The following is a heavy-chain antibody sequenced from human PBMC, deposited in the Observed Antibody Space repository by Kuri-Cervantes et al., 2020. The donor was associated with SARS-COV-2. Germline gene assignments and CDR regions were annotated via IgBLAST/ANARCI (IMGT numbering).Heavy chain of an antibody. V-gene: IGHV4-61*02. D-gene: IGHD6-13*01. CDR1: GGSISSGSYY. J-gene: IGHJ4*02. CDR2: IYTSGST. CDR3: ARVSSSWAIDY. Sequence: LRLSCTVSGGSISSGSYYWSWIRQPAGEGLEWIGRIYTSGSTNYNPSLKSRVTISVDTSKNQFSLKLSSVTAADTAVYYCARVSSSWAIDYWGQGTLVTVSS.